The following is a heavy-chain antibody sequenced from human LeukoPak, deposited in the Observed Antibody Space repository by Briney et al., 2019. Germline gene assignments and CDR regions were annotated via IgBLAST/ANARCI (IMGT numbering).Heavy chain of an antibody. Sequence: ASVEVSCKASGYTFTSYDINWVRQATGQGLEWMGWMNPNSGNTGYAQKFQGRVTITRNTSISTAYMELSSLRSEDTAVYYCAREELGYYYMDVWGKGTTVTVSS. J-gene: IGHJ6*03. CDR3: AREELGYYYMDV. CDR2: MNPNSGNT. D-gene: IGHD7-27*01. CDR1: GYTFTSYD. V-gene: IGHV1-8*03.